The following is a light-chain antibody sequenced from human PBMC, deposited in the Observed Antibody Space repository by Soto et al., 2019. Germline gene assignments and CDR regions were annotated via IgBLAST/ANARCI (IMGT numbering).Light chain of an antibody. V-gene: IGKV3-20*01. CDR1: QSVPSTY. Sequence: EIVLTQSPGTLSLSPGERATLSCRASQSVPSTYLAWYQQRPGQAPRLLIYGASTRAPGIPDRFSGSGSGTDFTLTVSGLEPEDFATYYCQQYYTFPLTFGGGTKVEIK. CDR3: QQYYTFPLT. J-gene: IGKJ4*01. CDR2: GAS.